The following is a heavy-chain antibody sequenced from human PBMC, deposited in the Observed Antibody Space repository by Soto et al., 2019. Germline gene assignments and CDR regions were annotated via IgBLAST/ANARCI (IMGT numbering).Heavy chain of an antibody. V-gene: IGHV4-59*08. CDR2: IYYSGST. CDR3: ARNRYSGYDILDY. CDR1: GGSISSYY. Sequence: PSETLSLTCTVSGGSISSYYWSWIRQPPGKGLEWIGYIYYSGSTNYNPSLKSRVTISVDTSKNQFSLKLSSVTAADTAVNYCARNRYSGYDILDYWGQGTLVTVSS. J-gene: IGHJ4*02. D-gene: IGHD5-12*01.